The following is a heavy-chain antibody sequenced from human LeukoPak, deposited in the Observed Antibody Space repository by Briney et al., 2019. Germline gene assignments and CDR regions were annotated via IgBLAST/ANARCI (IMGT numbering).Heavy chain of an antibody. CDR1: GGSISSGGYY. CDR2: IYYSGST. V-gene: IGHV4-31*03. CDR3: ARDLGLSSSWYLVMDY. J-gene: IGHJ4*02. Sequence: PSQTLSLTCTVSGGSISSGGYYWSWIRQHPGKGLEWIGYIYYSGSTYYNPSLKRRFTISVDTSKNQFSLKLSSVTAADTAVYYCARDLGLSSSWYLVMDYWGQGTLVTVSS. D-gene: IGHD6-13*01.